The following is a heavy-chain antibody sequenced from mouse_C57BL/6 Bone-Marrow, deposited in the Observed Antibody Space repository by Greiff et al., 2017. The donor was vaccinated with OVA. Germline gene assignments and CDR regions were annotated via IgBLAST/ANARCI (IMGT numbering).Heavy chain of an antibody. CDR1: GYTFTSYW. Sequence: QVQLQQPGAELVKPGASVKLSCKASGYTFTSYWMQWVKQRPGQGLEWIGEIDPSDSYTNYNQKFKGKATLTVDTSSSTAYMQLSSLTSEDSAVYYGARYPITTVEAAGYFDVWGKGTTVTVSS. V-gene: IGHV1-50*01. J-gene: IGHJ1*03. D-gene: IGHD1-1*01. CDR3: ARYPITTVEAAGYFDV. CDR2: IDPSDSYT.